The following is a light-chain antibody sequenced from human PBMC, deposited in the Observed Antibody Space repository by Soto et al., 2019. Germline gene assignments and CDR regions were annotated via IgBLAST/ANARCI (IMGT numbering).Light chain of an antibody. Sequence: DIQMTQSPSSLSASIGDRVTITCRASQSISSYLNWYQQKPGKAPKLLIYGASSMQSGVPSRFSGSGSGTDFTRTISSLQPEDFATYYCQQSYSTPVTFGQGTKLEIK. CDR2: GAS. V-gene: IGKV1-39*01. CDR1: QSISSY. CDR3: QQSYSTPVT. J-gene: IGKJ2*01.